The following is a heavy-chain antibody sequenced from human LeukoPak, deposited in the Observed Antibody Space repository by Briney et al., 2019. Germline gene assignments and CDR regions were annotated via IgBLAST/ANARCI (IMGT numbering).Heavy chain of an antibody. CDR2: ISWNSGSI. CDR3: AKDIERFWSGSLDY. Sequence: GRSLRLSCAASGFTFDDYAMHWVRQAPGKGLEWVSGISWNSGSIGYADSVKGRFTISRDNAKNSLYLQMNSLGAEDTALYYCAKDIERFWSGSLDYWGQGTLVTVSS. CDR1: GFTFDDYA. V-gene: IGHV3-9*01. D-gene: IGHD3-3*01. J-gene: IGHJ4*02.